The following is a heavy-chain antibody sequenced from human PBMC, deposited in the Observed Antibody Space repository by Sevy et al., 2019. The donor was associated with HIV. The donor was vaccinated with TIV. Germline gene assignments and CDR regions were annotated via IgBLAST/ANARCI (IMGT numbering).Heavy chain of an antibody. J-gene: IGHJ4*02. D-gene: IGHD6-13*01. CDR2: PNEHGSTN. V-gene: IGHV3-7*03. CDR1: GFIFNDYW. Sequence: GGSLRLSCAASGFIFNDYWMHWVRRAPGKGLEWVATPNEHGSTNYYLDSVKGRFTISRDNAKNSLFLQMNSLRVDDTAAYYCARAIGAGAAYWGQGTPVTVSS. CDR3: ARAIGAGAAY.